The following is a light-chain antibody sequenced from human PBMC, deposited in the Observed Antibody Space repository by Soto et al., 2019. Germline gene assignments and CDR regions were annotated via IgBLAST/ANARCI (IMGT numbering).Light chain of an antibody. CDR2: KND. CDR1: SSNIGGNT. Sequence: QAVVTQPPSASGTPGQRVTISCSGSSSNIGGNTVNWYQQLPGTAPKLLIYKNDQRPSGVPDRFSGSKSGTSASLAISGLQSEDEADYYCAAWDDSLNGVVFGGGTKVTVL. J-gene: IGLJ2*01. CDR3: AAWDDSLNGVV. V-gene: IGLV1-44*01.